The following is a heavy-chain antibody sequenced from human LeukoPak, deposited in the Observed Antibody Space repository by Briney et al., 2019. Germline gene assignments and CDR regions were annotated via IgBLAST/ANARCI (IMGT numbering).Heavy chain of an antibody. V-gene: IGHV7-4-1*02. D-gene: IGHD3-22*01. CDR2: INTNTGNP. J-gene: IGHJ4*02. CDR1: GYTFTSYA. CDR3: ARGNYYDSSGYYFWKRLFDY. Sequence: ASVKVSCKASGYTFTSYAMNWVRQAPGQGLEWMGWINTNTGNPTYAQGFTGRFVFSLDTSVSTAYLQISSLKAEDTAVYYCARGNYYDSSGYYFWKRLFDYWGQGTLVTVSS.